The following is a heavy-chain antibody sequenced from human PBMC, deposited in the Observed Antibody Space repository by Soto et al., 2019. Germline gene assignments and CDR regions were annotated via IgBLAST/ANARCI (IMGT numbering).Heavy chain of an antibody. J-gene: IGHJ3*01. V-gene: IGHV3-74*01. D-gene: IGHD5-18*01. Sequence: EVQLVESGGGLFQPGGSLRLSCEASGFTFSNYWMHWVRQVPGKGLVWVSRIKGDASNTNYADFVKGRFTISRDNAKNSVYLQMNNLTAEDTAVYYCAREIPGYYGSDVWGQGTMVTVSS. CDR2: IKGDASNT. CDR3: AREIPGYYGSDV. CDR1: GFTFSNYW.